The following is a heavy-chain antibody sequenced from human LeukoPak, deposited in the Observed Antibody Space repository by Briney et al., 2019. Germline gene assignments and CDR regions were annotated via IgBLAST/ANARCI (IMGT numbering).Heavy chain of an antibody. CDR2: IRGNGIDT. V-gene: IGHV3-23*01. D-gene: IGHD2-15*01. Sequence: PGGSLRLSCAASEFTFSNYAMSWIRQAPGKGLEWVSAIRGNGIDTYYADSVKGRFTLSRDISKNTLYLQMSSLRAEDTAVYYCAKCGDGYCSGSSCHADDCWGQGTLVTVSS. J-gene: IGHJ4*02. CDR3: AKCGDGYCSGSSCHADDC. CDR1: EFTFSNYA.